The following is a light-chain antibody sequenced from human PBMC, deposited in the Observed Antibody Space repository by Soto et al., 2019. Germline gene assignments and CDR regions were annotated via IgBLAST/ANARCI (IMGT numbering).Light chain of an antibody. Sequence: QLVLTQSSSASASLGSSVKLTCTLSSGHSSYIIAWHQQQPRKAPRYLMKLEGSGSYNKGSGVPDRFPGSSSGADRYLTISILQFEDEADSSCETCDSNTHTVFGGGTKLTVL. CDR3: ETCDSNTHTV. CDR1: SGHSSYI. J-gene: IGLJ3*02. V-gene: IGLV4-60*02. CDR2: LEGSGSY.